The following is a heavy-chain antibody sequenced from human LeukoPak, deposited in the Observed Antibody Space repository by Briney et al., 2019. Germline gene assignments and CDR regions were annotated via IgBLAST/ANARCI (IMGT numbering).Heavy chain of an antibody. Sequence: GGSLRLSCAASGFTLSSYAMSWVRPAPGKGLEWVSAISGSGGSTYYADSVKGRFTISRDNSKNKLYLQMNSLRAEDTAVYYCAKGLGNWGIPSWGQGTLVTVSS. V-gene: IGHV3-23*01. CDR1: GFTLSSYA. J-gene: IGHJ5*02. CDR2: ISGSGGST. D-gene: IGHD7-27*01. CDR3: AKGLGNWGIPS.